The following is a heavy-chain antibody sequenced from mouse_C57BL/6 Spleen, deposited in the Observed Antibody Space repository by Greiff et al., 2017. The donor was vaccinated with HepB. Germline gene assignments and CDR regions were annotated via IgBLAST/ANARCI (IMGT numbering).Heavy chain of an antibody. Sequence: DVQLQESGPGLVKPSQSLSLTCSVTGYSITSGYYWNWIRQFPGNKLEWMGYISYDGSNNYNPSLKNRISITRDTSKNQFFLKLNSVTTEDTATYYCARSYYGSSSPFAYWGQGTLVTVSA. CDR1: GYSITSGYY. V-gene: IGHV3-6*01. CDR3: ARSYYGSSSPFAY. CDR2: ISYDGSN. D-gene: IGHD1-1*01. J-gene: IGHJ3*01.